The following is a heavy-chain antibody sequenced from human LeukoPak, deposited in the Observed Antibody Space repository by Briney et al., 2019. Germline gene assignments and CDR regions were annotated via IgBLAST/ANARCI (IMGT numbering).Heavy chain of an antibody. D-gene: IGHD2-2*01. V-gene: IGHV1-2*02. CDR1: GSTFTGYY. J-gene: IGHJ6*02. Sequence: GASVKVSCKAPGSTFTGYYMHWVRQAPGQGLEWMGWINPNSGGTDYAQKFQGRVTMTRDTSLSTAYMELSRLRSDDTAVYYCTRATSVVVPAADHYYYGMDVWGQGTTVTVSS. CDR2: INPNSGGT. CDR3: TRATSVVVPAADHYYYGMDV.